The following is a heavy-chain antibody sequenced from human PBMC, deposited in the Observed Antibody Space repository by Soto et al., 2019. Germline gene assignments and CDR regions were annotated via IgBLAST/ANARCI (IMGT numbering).Heavy chain of an antibody. J-gene: IGHJ3*01. V-gene: IGHV4-34*01. CDR3: ARGGSSDWQVAFDF. D-gene: IGHD6-19*01. CDR1: GGSFSGYF. Sequence: SETLSLTCDVYGGSFSGYFWNWIRQSPGKGLEWIGKVNHNGRNNYSPSLKSRVTISLDMSKKQISLKLTSVTAADTAVYYCARGGSSDWQVAFDFWGQGTMVTVSS. CDR2: VNHNGRN.